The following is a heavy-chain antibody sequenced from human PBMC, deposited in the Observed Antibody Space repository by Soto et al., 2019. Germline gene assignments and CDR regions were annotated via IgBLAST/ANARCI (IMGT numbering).Heavy chain of an antibody. CDR1: GFAFSSYT. CDR2: ISASGGST. D-gene: IGHD6-19*01. Sequence: SGGSLRLSCAASGFAFSSYTMSWVRQTPGKGLEWVSSISASGGSTYYGDSLKGRFTISRDNSKNTLNLHIKGLGVEDSAVYYCAKDRGGFARGWEYYDFWGQGTQVTVSS. CDR3: AKDRGGFARGWEYYDF. J-gene: IGHJ4*02. V-gene: IGHV3-23*01.